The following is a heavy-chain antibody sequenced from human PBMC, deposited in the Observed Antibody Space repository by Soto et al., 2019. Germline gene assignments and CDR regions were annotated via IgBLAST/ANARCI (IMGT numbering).Heavy chain of an antibody. Sequence: SVKVSCKASGFTFTSSAMQWVRHARGQRLEWIGWIVVGSGNTNYAQKFQERVTITRDMSTSTAYMELSSLRSEDTAVYYCAAESVLLWFGELVSGDAFDIWGQGTMVTVS. D-gene: IGHD3-10*01. CDR3: AAESVLLWFGELVSGDAFDI. J-gene: IGHJ3*02. CDR1: GFTFTSSA. V-gene: IGHV1-58*02. CDR2: IVVGSGNT.